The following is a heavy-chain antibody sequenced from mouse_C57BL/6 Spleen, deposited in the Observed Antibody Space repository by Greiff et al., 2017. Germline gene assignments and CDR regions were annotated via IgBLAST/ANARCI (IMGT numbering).Heavy chain of an antibody. CDR1: GYTFTSYW. CDR2: IYPSDSET. J-gene: IGHJ2*01. Sequence: QVQLQQPGAELVRPGSSVKLSCKASGYTFTSYWMDWVKQRPGQGLEWIGNIYPSDSETHYNQKFKDKATLTVDKSSSTAYMQLSSLTSEDSAVYYCASPKGTTNDFGYWGQGTTLTVAS. CDR3: ASPKGTTNDFGY. D-gene: IGHD2-14*01. V-gene: IGHV1-61*01.